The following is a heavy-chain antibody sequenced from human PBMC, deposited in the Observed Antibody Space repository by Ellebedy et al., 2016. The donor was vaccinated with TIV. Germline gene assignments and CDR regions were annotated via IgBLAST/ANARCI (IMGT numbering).Heavy chain of an antibody. J-gene: IGHJ5*02. D-gene: IGHD2-15*01. V-gene: IGHV3-7*01. CDR3: ARLGHNATWWDS. CDR2: INKDGNEE. CDR1: GFTFSGHW. Sequence: GESLKISCAASGFTFSGHWLSWVRQAPGKGPEWVANINKDGNEEFYVKSLRGRFSISRDNAKNSLHLQMNSLRGEDTAVYYCARLGHNATWWDSWGQGILVTVTS.